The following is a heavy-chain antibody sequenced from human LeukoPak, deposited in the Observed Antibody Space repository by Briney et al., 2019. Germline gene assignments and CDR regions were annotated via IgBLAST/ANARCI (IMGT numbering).Heavy chain of an antibody. D-gene: IGHD2-15*01. CDR3: ARVTGQDIVVVVAASLGY. Sequence: PGGSLRLSCAASGFTFSSYSMKWVRQAPGKGLEWVSSISSSSSYIYYADSVKGRFTISRDNAKNSLYLQMNSLRAEDTAVYYCARVTGQDIVVVVAASLGYWGQGTLVTVSS. V-gene: IGHV3-21*01. CDR1: GFTFSSYS. CDR2: ISSSSSYI. J-gene: IGHJ4*02.